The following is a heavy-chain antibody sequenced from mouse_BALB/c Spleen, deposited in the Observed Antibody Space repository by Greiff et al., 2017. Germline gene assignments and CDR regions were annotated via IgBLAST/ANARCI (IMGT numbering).Heavy chain of an antibody. D-gene: IGHD4-1*01. V-gene: IGHV5-12-2*01. CDR2: ISNGGGST. CDR1: GFTFSSYT. J-gene: IGHJ2*01. Sequence: EVLLVESGGGLVQPGGSLKLSCAASGFTFSSYTMSWVRQTPEKRLEWVAYISNGGGSTYYPDTVKGRFTISRDNAKNTLYLQLSSLKSEDTAMYYCARGSGRGYFDYWGQGTTLTVSS. CDR3: ARGSGRGYFDY.